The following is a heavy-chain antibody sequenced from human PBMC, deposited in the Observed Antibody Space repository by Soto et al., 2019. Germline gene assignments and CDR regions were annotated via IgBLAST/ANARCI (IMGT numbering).Heavy chain of an antibody. D-gene: IGHD6-19*01. CDR2: ISCDGSNK. Sequence: QVQLVESGGGVVQPGRSLRLSCAASGFTFSSYAMHWVRQAPGKGLEWVAVISCDGSNKYYADSVKGRFTISRDNSKNTLYLQMNSLRAEDTAVYYCARGAAGYSSGRGFDPWGQGTLVTVSS. CDR1: GFTFSSYA. CDR3: ARGAAGYSSGRGFDP. J-gene: IGHJ5*02. V-gene: IGHV3-30-3*01.